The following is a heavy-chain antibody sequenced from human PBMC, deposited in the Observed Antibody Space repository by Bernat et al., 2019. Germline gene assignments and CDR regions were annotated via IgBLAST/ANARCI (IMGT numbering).Heavy chain of an antibody. CDR1: GFTFSSYW. CDR3: AREGDTGGVYYYYGMDV. Sequence: EVQLVESGGGLVQPGGSLRLSCAASGFTFSSYWMHWVRQAPGKGLVWVSRINSDGSSTSYADSVKGRFNISRDNAKNTLYLQMNSLRAEDTAVYYCAREGDTGGVYYYYGMDVWGQGTTVTVSS. CDR2: INSDGSST. D-gene: IGHD5-18*01. J-gene: IGHJ6*02. V-gene: IGHV3-74*01.